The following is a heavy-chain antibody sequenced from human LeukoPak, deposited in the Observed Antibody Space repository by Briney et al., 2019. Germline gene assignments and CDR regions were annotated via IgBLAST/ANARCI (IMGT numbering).Heavy chain of an antibody. CDR1: GYTFTSYG. J-gene: IGHJ3*02. D-gene: IGHD6-19*01. CDR2: ISAYNGNT. CDR3: AREPVWEIAVAGMGSDAFDI. Sequence: ASVKVSCKASGYTFTSYGISWVRQAPGQGLEWMGWISAYNGNTNYAQKLQGRVTMTTDTSTSTAYMELRSLRSDDTAVYYCAREPVWEIAVAGMGSDAFDIWGQGTMVTVSS. V-gene: IGHV1-18*01.